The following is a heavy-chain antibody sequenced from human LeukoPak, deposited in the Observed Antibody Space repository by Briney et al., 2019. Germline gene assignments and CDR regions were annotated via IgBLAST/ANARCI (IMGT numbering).Heavy chain of an antibody. CDR3: ARRYNYYYYGMDV. Sequence: SVKVSCKASGGTFSSYAISWVRQAPGQGLEWMGGIIPIFGTANYAQKFQGRVTITADESTSTAYMELSSLRPEDTAVYYCARRYNYYYYGMDVWGQGTTVTVSS. CDR2: IIPIFGTA. V-gene: IGHV1-69*01. CDR1: GGTFSSYA. J-gene: IGHJ6*02. D-gene: IGHD5-18*01.